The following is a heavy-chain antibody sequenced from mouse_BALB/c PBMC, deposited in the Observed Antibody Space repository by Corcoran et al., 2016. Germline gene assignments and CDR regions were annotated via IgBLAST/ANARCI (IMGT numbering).Heavy chain of an antibody. CDR1: GFSLSTSGMG. J-gene: IGHJ3*01. CDR3: ARRVGYTAWFAY. Sequence: QVTLKESGPGILQPSQTLSLTCSFSGFSLSTSGMGVSWIRQPSGKGLEWLAHIYWDDDKRYNPSLKSRLTISKDTSSNQVFLKITSVDTADTATYYCARRVGYTAWFAYWGQGTLVTVSA. V-gene: IGHV8-12*01. CDR2: IYWDDDK.